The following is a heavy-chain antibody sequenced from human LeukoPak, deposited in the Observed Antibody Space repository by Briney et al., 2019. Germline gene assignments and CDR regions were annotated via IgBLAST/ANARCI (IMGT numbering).Heavy chain of an antibody. V-gene: IGHV1-46*01. CDR1: GYTFTRYY. Sequence: ASVKVSCKASGYTFTRYYIHWVRQAPGQGLEWMGIINPSSGSTSYPQKFQGRVTMTRDMSTTTVYMELNILRSEDTAVYYCASLKNSYDSSGYLVTDAFDIWGQGTMVTVSS. D-gene: IGHD3-22*01. CDR3: ASLKNSYDSSGYLVTDAFDI. CDR2: INPSSGST. J-gene: IGHJ3*02.